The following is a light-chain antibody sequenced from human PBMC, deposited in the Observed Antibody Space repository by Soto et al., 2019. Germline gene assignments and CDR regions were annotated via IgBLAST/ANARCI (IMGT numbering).Light chain of an antibody. Sequence: EIVMTQSPATLSVSPGERITLSCRASQSIRSNLAWYQHQPGQTPRLLIYGASTRATDIPARFSGGGSGTEFTLTVGSLQSEDFAVYYCQQYNSWPLTFSGGTKVEIK. CDR1: QSIRSN. CDR3: QQYNSWPLT. J-gene: IGKJ4*01. CDR2: GAS. V-gene: IGKV3D-15*01.